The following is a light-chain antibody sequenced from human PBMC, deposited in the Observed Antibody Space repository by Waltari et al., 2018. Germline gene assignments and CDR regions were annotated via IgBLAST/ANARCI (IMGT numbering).Light chain of an antibody. CDR2: DGT. V-gene: IGLV2-14*03. J-gene: IGLJ1*01. Sequence: QSALTQPASVSGSPGQSITISCSGTGSDVGGYNFVSWYQQHPGKAPRVIIYDGTTRPSGVSDRFSGSKSGNTASLTISGLQAEDEADYYCSSYTRSRTYVFGSGTKVTVL. CDR1: GSDVGGYNF. CDR3: SSYTRSRTYV.